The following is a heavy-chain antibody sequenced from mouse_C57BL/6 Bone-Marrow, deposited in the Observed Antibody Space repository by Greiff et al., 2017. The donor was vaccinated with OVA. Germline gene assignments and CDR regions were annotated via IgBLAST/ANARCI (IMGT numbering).Heavy chain of an antibody. CDR3: AKHGVTDYYGSSFGYWYVNV. V-gene: IGHV2-9*01. D-gene: IGHD1-1*01. CDR1: GFSLTSYG. Sequence: QVQLKQSGPGLVAPSQRLSITCTVSGFSLTSYGVDWVRQPPGKGLEWLGVIWSGGSTNYNSALMSRLSISKDNSKSQVFLKMNSLQTDDTAMYYCAKHGVTDYYGSSFGYWYVNVGGTGITVTVSS. CDR2: IWSGGST. J-gene: IGHJ1*03.